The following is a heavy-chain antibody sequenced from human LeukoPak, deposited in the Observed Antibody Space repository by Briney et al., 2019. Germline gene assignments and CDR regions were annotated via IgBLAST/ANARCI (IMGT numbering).Heavy chain of an antibody. CDR2: ISSSSSYI. CDR1: GFTFRSYS. V-gene: IGHV3-21*04. CDR3: AKKYSTGLDP. J-gene: IGHJ5*02. D-gene: IGHD1-26*01. Sequence: GGSLRLSCAASGFTFRSYSMNWVRQAPGKGLEWVSSISSSSSYIYYADSVKGRFTISRDNAKNSLYLQMNSLRAEDTAVYYCAKKYSTGLDPWGQGTLVTVSS.